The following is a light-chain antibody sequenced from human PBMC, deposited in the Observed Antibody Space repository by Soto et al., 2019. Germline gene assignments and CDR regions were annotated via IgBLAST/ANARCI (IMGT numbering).Light chain of an antibody. V-gene: IGKV1-5*01. J-gene: IGKJ2*01. Sequence: DIQMTQSPSTLSASVGDRVTITCRASQSISSWLAWYQQKPGKAPKLLIYDASSLESGVPSRFSGSGSGTEFTLTISSLPPNDFATYYCQQYNSYLYTFGQGTTLDIK. CDR2: DAS. CDR1: QSISSW. CDR3: QQYNSYLYT.